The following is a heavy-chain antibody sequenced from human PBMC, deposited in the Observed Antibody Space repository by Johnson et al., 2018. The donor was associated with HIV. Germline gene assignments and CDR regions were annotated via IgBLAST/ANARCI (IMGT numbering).Heavy chain of an antibody. J-gene: IGHJ3*02. Sequence: QVQLVESGGGVVQPGRSLRLSCAASGFTFSSYGMHWVRQAPGKGLEWVAVISYDGSNKYYADSVKGRFTISRDNSKNTLYLQMNSLRAEDTALYYCAKGYSGSRSAAFDIWGQGTMVTVSS. CDR2: ISYDGSNK. V-gene: IGHV3-30*18. CDR3: AKGYSGSRSAAFDI. CDR1: GFTFSSYG. D-gene: IGHD1-26*01.